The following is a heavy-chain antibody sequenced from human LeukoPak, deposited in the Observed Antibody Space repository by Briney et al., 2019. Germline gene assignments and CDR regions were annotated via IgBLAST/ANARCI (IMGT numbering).Heavy chain of an antibody. CDR3: AREYIAETSGATTAVFDY. Sequence: SVKVSCKASGGTFSSYAISWVRQAPGQGLEWMGRIIPILGIANYAQKFQGRVTMTTDTSTSTAYMELRSLRSDDTAVYYCAREYIAETSGATTAVFDYWGQGTLVTVSS. J-gene: IGHJ4*02. D-gene: IGHD1-26*01. CDR1: GGTFSSYA. CDR2: IIPILGIA. V-gene: IGHV1-69*04.